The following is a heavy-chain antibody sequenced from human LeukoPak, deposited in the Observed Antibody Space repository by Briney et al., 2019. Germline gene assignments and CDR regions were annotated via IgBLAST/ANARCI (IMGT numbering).Heavy chain of an antibody. V-gene: IGHV1-18*01. CDR3: ARDMGIYDSSSPYYFDY. D-gene: IGHD3-22*01. Sequence: GASVKVSCKASGYTFTSYIISWVRQAPGQGLEWMGWINAYNGNTDYAQKLQGRVTMTTDTSTSTAYMELRSLRSDDTAVYCCARDMGIYDSSSPYYFDYWGQGTLVTVSS. J-gene: IGHJ4*02. CDR2: INAYNGNT. CDR1: GYTFTSYI.